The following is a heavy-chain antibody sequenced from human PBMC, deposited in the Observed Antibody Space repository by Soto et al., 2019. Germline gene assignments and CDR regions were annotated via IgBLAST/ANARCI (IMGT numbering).Heavy chain of an antibody. Sequence: GGSLRLSCAASGFTFSSYAMSWVRQAPGKGLEWVSAISGSGGSTYYADSVKGRFTISRDNSKNTLYLQMNSLRAEDTAVYYCAKNPRWGVVVPAAIFAFDIWGQGTMVTVSS. CDR3: AKNPRWGVVVPAAIFAFDI. J-gene: IGHJ3*02. CDR1: GFTFSSYA. D-gene: IGHD2-2*01. CDR2: ISGSGGST. V-gene: IGHV3-23*01.